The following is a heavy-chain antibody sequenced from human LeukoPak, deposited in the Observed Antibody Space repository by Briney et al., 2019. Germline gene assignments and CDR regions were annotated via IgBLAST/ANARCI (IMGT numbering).Heavy chain of an antibody. J-gene: IGHJ5*02. CDR1: GGSISSYY. CDR3: AREVRFGELDP. CDR2: IYYSGST. D-gene: IGHD3-10*01. Sequence: SETLSLTCTASGGSISSYYWSWIRQPPGKGLEWIGYIYYSGSTNYNPSLESRVTISVDTSKNQFSLKLSSVTAADTAVYYCAREVRFGELDPWGQGTLVTVSS. V-gene: IGHV4-59*01.